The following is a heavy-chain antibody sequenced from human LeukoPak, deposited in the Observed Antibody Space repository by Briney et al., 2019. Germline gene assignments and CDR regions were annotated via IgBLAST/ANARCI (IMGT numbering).Heavy chain of an antibody. CDR3: ARHDTVVTWGFDY. CDR2: IYYSGST. J-gene: IGHJ4*02. D-gene: IGHD4-23*01. CDR1: GGSISSSSYY. V-gene: IGHV4-39*01. Sequence: SETLSLTXTVSGGSISSSSYYWGWIRQPPGKGLEWIGSIYYSGSTYYNPSLKSRVTISVDTSKNQFSLKLSSVTAADTAVYYCARHDTVVTWGFDYWGQGTLVTVSS.